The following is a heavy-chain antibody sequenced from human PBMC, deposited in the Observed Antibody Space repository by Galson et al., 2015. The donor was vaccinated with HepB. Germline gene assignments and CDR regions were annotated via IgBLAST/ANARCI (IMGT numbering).Heavy chain of an antibody. J-gene: IGHJ6*02. V-gene: IGHV3-30*18. D-gene: IGHD3-10*01. Sequence: SLRLSCAASGFTFSSYGMHWVRQAPGKGLEWVAVISYDGSNKYYADSVKGRFTISRDNSKNTLYLQMNSLRAEDTAVYYCAKVSGFVRRGGYYYYGMDVWGQGTTVTVSS. CDR2: ISYDGSNK. CDR1: GFTFSSYG. CDR3: AKVSGFVRRGGYYYYGMDV.